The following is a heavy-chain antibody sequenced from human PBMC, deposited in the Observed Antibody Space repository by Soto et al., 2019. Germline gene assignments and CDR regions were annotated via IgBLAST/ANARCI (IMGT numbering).Heavy chain of an antibody. CDR2: IYYSGST. CDR3: ARDCPYGMDV. J-gene: IGHJ6*02. CDR1: GVSITTDLAY. V-gene: IGHV4-31*03. Sequence: SETLSLTCTVSGVSITTDLAYWGWIRQHPGKGLEWIGYIYYSGSTYYNPSLKSRVTISVDTSKNQFSLKLSSVTAADTAVYYCARDCPYGMDVWGQGTTVTVSS.